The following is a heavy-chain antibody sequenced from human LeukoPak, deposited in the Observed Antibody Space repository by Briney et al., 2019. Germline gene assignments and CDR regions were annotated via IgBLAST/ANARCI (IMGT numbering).Heavy chain of an antibody. CDR2: IYTSGST. CDR1: GGSISSGSYY. CDR3: ARGRIVGASDAFDI. D-gene: IGHD1-26*01. J-gene: IGHJ3*02. V-gene: IGHV4-61*02. Sequence: PSQTLSLTCTVSGGSISSGSYYWSWIRQPAGKGLEWIGRIYTSGSTNHNPSLKSRVTISVDTSKNQFSLKLSSVTAADTAVYYCARGRIVGASDAFDIWGQGTMVTVSS.